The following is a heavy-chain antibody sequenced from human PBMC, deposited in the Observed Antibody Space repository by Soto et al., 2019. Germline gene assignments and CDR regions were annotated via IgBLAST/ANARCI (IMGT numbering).Heavy chain of an antibody. J-gene: IGHJ6*02. CDR2: IYYSGST. D-gene: IGHD6-19*01. V-gene: IGHV4-31*03. CDR3: ARVRPAGNPSNYYYYGMDV. Sequence: QVQLQESGPGLVKPSQTLSLTCTVSGGSISSGGYYWSWIRQHPGKGLEWIGYIYYSGSTYYNPSLKSRVTVSVDTSKNQSSLKLSSVTAADTAVYYCARVRPAGNPSNYYYYGMDVWGQGTTVTVSS. CDR1: GGSISSGGYY.